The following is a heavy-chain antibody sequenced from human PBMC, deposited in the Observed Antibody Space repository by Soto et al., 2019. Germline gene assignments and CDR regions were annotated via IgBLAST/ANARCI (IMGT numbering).Heavy chain of an antibody. CDR3: ARDEYKDYYDSSGYCDY. CDR1: GFTFSSYG. Sequence: PGGSLRLSCAASGFTFSSYGMHWVRQAPGKGLEWVAVIWYDGSNKYYADSVKGRFTISRDNSKNTLYLQMNSLRAEDTAVYYCARDEYKDYYDSSGYCDYWGQGTLVTVSS. D-gene: IGHD3-22*01. J-gene: IGHJ4*02. V-gene: IGHV3-33*01. CDR2: IWYDGSNK.